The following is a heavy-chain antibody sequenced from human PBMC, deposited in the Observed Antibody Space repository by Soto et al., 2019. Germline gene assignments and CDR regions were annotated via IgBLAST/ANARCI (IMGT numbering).Heavy chain of an antibody. CDR2: IYYSGST. J-gene: IGHJ4*02. CDR3: ARGGVVVAIPFDY. Sequence: SETLSLTCTVSGGSISSYYWSWIRQPPGKGLEWIGYIYYSGSTNYNPSLKSRVTISVDTSKNQFSLKLSSVTAADTAVYYCARGGVVVAIPFDYWGQGTLVTVSS. V-gene: IGHV4-59*01. CDR1: GGSISSYY. D-gene: IGHD2-15*01.